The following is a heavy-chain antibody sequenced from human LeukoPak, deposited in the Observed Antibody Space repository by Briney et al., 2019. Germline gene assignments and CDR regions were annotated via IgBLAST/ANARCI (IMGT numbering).Heavy chain of an antibody. J-gene: IGHJ5*02. D-gene: IGHD2-2*03. CDR1: GGTFSSYA. CDR2: IIPIFGTA. V-gene: IGHV1-69*05. Sequence: GASVKVSCKASGGTFSSYAISWVRQAPGQGLEWMGGIIPIFGTANYAQKFQGRVTITTDESTSTAYMELSSLRSEDTAVYYCARDRGYCSSTSCSFDPWGQGTLVTVSS. CDR3: ARDRGYCSSTSCSFDP.